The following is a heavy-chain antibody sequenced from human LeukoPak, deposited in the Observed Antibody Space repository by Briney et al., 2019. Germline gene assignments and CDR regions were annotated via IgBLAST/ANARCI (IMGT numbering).Heavy chain of an antibody. J-gene: IGHJ6*03. CDR2: ISSNGGST. Sequence: GGSLRLSCAASGFNFSIYAMHWVRQAPAKGLEYVSAISSNGGSTYYANSVKGRFTISRDNSKNTLYLQMGSLRAEDMAVYYCARGGLGTPHYMDVWGKGTTVTVSS. V-gene: IGHV3-64*01. CDR3: ARGGLGTPHYMDV. CDR1: GFNFSIYA. D-gene: IGHD1-1*01.